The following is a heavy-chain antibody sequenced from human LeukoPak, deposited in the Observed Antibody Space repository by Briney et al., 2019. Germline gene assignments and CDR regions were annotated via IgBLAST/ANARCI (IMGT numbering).Heavy chain of an antibody. J-gene: IGHJ4*02. Sequence: PGRSLRLSCAASGFTFSSYAMHWVRQAPGKGLEWVAVISYDGSNKYYADSVKGRFTISRDNSKNTLYLQMNSLRAEDTAVYYCAKEYGSGRYYFDYWGQGTLVTVSS. CDR3: AKEYGSGRYYFDY. D-gene: IGHD3-10*01. V-gene: IGHV3-30*04. CDR1: GFTFSSYA. CDR2: ISYDGSNK.